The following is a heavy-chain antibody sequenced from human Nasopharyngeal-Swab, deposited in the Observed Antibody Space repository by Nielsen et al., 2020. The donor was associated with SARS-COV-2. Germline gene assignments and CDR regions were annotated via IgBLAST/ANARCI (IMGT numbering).Heavy chain of an antibody. V-gene: IGHV3-74*01. D-gene: IGHD1-1*01. Sequence: GESLKISCEASGLTLRTYWMHWVRQAPGKGPVWVSHIDKDGSSTTYADSVKGRFTISRDNAKNTLYLQMNSLRVEDTAVYYCVRGGLQHAFDLWGQGTIVTVSS. CDR2: IDKDGSST. CDR3: VRGGLQHAFDL. CDR1: GLTLRTYW. J-gene: IGHJ3*01.